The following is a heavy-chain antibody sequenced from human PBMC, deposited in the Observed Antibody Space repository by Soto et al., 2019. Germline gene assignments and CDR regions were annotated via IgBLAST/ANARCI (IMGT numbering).Heavy chain of an antibody. Sequence: GGSLRLSCAASGFKFSNYAMSWVRQAPGKGLEWVSLLSATGGGTYYADSVKGRFTISRDNSHNTLYLQVHSLTAEDTAVYYCAKDRRAGGNSAFYFDFWGQGA. CDR2: LSATGGGT. D-gene: IGHD3-16*01. J-gene: IGHJ4*02. CDR1: GFKFSNYA. CDR3: AKDRRAGGNSAFYFDF. V-gene: IGHV3-23*01.